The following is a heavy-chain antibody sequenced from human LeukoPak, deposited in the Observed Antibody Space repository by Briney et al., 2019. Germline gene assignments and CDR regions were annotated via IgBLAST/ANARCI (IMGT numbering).Heavy chain of an antibody. Sequence: ASVKVSCKVSGYILTELSIHWVRQAPGKGLEWMGSFDPENAKTMSAQMFQGRVTMTEDTSTDTAYMELRSLRSDDTAIYYCVIMSHTVVPTARIYYYMDIWGTGTTVIVSS. CDR1: GYILTELS. J-gene: IGHJ6*03. D-gene: IGHD1-1*01. V-gene: IGHV1-24*01. CDR2: FDPENAKT. CDR3: VIMSHTVVPTARIYYYMDI.